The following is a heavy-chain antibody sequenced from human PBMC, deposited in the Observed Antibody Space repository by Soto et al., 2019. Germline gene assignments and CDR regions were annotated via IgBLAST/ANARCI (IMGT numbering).Heavy chain of an antibody. D-gene: IGHD6-13*01. Sequence: EVQLVQSGAEVKKPGESLRISCQGSGYSFTSYWITWVRQMPGKGLEWMGRINPSDSYTTYSPSFQGHVTISVDKSIFTAYLQWHSLKASDTAMYYCARVASSRTRGFDPVGQGTLVIVSS. J-gene: IGHJ5*02. CDR3: ARVASSRTRGFDP. CDR1: GYSFTSYW. V-gene: IGHV5-10-1*01. CDR2: INPSDSYT.